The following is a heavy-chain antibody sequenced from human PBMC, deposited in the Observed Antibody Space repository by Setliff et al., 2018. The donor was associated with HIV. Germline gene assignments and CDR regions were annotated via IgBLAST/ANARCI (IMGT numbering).Heavy chain of an antibody. J-gene: IGHJ6*02. CDR2: ISPKNGDT. CDR3: ARDKENYYYGMDV. Sequence: GASVKVSCKASGFSFSAYYIHWVRQAPGLGLEWMGWISPKNGDTSYSQKFQGRVTMTRDTSTNTAYMELNRLSFDDTAVFYCARDKENYYYGMDVWGQGTAVTVSS. CDR1: GFSFSAYY. V-gene: IGHV1-2*02.